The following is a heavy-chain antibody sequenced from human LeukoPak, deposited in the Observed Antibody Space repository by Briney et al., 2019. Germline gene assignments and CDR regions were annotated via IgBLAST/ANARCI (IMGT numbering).Heavy chain of an antibody. D-gene: IGHD4-23*01. Sequence: PGGSLRLSCAASGFTFSSYAMSWVRQAPGKGLEWVSAISGGGGSTYYADSVKGRFTISRDNSKNTLYLQMNSLRAEDTAVYYCAKGVVVTPRYYYMDVWGKGTTVTVSS. CDR1: GFTFSSYA. J-gene: IGHJ6*03. CDR3: AKGVVVTPRYYYMDV. CDR2: ISGGGGST. V-gene: IGHV3-23*01.